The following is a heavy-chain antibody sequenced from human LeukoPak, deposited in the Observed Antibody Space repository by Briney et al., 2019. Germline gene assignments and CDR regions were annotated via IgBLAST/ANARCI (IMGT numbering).Heavy chain of an antibody. Sequence: ASVTVSCKASGYTFTSYDINWVRQATGQGLEWMGWMNPNSGNTGYAQKLQGRVTMTRNTSISTAYMELSSLRSEDTAVYYCARGVASSSWYNYYYYYMAVWGKGTTVTVSS. V-gene: IGHV1-8*01. J-gene: IGHJ6*03. D-gene: IGHD6-13*01. CDR3: ARGVASSSWYNYYYYYMAV. CDR1: GYTFTSYD. CDR2: MNPNSGNT.